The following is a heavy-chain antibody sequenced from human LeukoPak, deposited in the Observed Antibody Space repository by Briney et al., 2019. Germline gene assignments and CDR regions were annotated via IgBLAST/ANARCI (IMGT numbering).Heavy chain of an antibody. J-gene: IGHJ5*02. Sequence: SQTLSLTCAVSGGSISSGGYSGSWIRQPPGKGLEWIGYIYHSGSTYYNPSLKSRVTISVDRSKNQFSLKLSSVTAADTAVYYCARGTISPAFDPWGQGTLVTVSS. V-gene: IGHV4-30-2*01. D-gene: IGHD3-3*01. CDR2: IYHSGST. CDR1: GGSISSGGYS. CDR3: ARGTISPAFDP.